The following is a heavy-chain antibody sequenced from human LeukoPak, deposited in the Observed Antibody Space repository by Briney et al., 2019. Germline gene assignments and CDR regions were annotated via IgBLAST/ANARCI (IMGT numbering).Heavy chain of an antibody. D-gene: IGHD2/OR15-2a*01. J-gene: IGHJ4*02. V-gene: IGHV3-48*03. Sequence: GGSLRLSCAASGFTFETYEMNWVRQAPGKGLEWMSYIAGGGDTIYYADTVKGRFTISRDNSKNSLYIELNSLRADDTAVYYCARERTTIVSGTTIGAYWGQGTLVTVSS. CDR1: GFTFETYE. CDR3: ARERTTIVSGTTIGAY. CDR2: IAGGGDTI.